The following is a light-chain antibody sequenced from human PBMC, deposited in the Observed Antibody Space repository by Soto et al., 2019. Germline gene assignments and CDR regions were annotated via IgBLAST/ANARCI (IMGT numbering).Light chain of an antibody. V-gene: IGKV3-11*01. Sequence: EIVLKQSPATLYLSPGGRATLSCRASQSVSPSLAWYQQRPGQAPRLLIYDASKRATGIPARFSGSGSGTDFTLTISSLEPEAVAVYYCQQRTSGPPWTFGQGTKVEIK. J-gene: IGKJ1*01. CDR2: DAS. CDR3: QQRTSGPPWT. CDR1: QSVSPS.